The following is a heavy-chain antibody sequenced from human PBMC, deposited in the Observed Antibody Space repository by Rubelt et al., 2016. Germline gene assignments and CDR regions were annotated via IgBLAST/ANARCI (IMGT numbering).Heavy chain of an antibody. CDR1: GGPFSGYY. V-gene: IGHV4-34*01. CDR2: SNNSGRN. CDR3: AREDLSNGYYMGV. Sequence: QVQLQQWGAGLLKPSETLSLTCAVFGGPFSGYYWSWIRQPPGKGQEWIGESNNSGRNNTNPSLKSRVTNTVDTSKNQFSLRRTSGTAADTAVYYCAREDLSNGYYMGVWGQGTTVTVSS. J-gene: IGHJ6*03. D-gene: IGHD4-11*01.